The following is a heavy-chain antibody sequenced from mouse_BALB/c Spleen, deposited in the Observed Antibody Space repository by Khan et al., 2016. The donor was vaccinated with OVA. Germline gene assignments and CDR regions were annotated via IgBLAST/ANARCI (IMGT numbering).Heavy chain of an antibody. CDR2: INPHIGET. V-gene: IGHV1-20*02. D-gene: IGHD1-1*01. CDR3: ARKNGSDVDY. Sequence: VRLQQSGPELVKPGASVKISCKASGYSFTGYFMNWVMQSHGKSLEWIGRINPHIGETFYNQKFKDKATLTVDESSTTANLELRSLSSEDSAVYYCARKNGSDVDYWGQGTTLTVSS. CDR1: GYSFTGYF. J-gene: IGHJ2*01.